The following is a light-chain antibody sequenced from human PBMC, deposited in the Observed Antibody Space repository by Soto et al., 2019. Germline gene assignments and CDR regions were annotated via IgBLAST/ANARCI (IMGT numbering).Light chain of an antibody. Sequence: DIQMTQSPSTLSASVGDRVTITCRASQSISSWLAWYQQKPGKAPKLLIYRASNLEIGVPSRFSGSGSGTEFTLTISSLQPDDFATYYCQHYNSHWAFGQGTKVEIK. CDR2: RAS. CDR3: QHYNSHWA. J-gene: IGKJ1*01. CDR1: QSISSW. V-gene: IGKV1-5*03.